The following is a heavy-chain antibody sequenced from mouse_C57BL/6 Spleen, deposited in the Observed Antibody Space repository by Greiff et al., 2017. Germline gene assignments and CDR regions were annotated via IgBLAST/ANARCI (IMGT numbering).Heavy chain of an antibody. CDR2: ILPGSGST. V-gene: IGHV1-9*01. CDR3: ARKSGSSPYAMDY. J-gene: IGHJ4*01. Sequence: QVQLQQSGAELMKPGASVKLSCKATGYTFTGYWLEWVKQRPGHGLEWIGEILPGSGSTNYNEKFKGKATFTADTSSNAAYMQRSSLTAEDSAIYCCARKSGSSPYAMDYWGQGTSVTVSS. CDR1: GYTFTGYW. D-gene: IGHD1-1*01.